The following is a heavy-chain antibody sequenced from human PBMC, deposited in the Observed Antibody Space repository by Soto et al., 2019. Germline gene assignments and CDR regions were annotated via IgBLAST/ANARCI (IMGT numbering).Heavy chain of an antibody. Sequence: GRSLRLSCAASGLTFSSYSLHWVRQAPGKGLEWAAVISSDGSTTYYADSVKGRFTVSIDNSRNTLYLQMNSLRTDDTAVYYGAVGVRSLNPGFDLWGQGTLVNV. V-gene: IGHV3-30*04. CDR2: ISSDGSTT. D-gene: IGHD3-9*01. CDR3: AVGVRSLNPGFDL. J-gene: IGHJ4*02. CDR1: GLTFSSYS.